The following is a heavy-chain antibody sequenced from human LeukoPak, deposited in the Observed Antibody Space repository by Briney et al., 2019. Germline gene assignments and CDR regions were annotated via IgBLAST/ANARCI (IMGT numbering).Heavy chain of an antibody. Sequence: AGGSLRLSCAGSGFSVSTNYMSWVRQAPGKGLEWVSVIFSGGSTFYADSVKGRFTISRDNSKNTLYLQMNSLSADDTAVYYCARDLGANWFDPWGQGTLVTVSS. D-gene: IGHD4-17*01. J-gene: IGHJ5*02. CDR2: IFSGGST. V-gene: IGHV3-66*01. CDR1: GFSVSTNY. CDR3: ARDLGANWFDP.